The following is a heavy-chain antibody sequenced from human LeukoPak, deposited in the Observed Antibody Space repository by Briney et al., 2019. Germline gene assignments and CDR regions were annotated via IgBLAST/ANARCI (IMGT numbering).Heavy chain of an antibody. Sequence: PGGSLRLSCAASGFTFSSYAMNWVRQAPGKGLERVSTISDSGGSAYYADSVKGRFTISRDNSRNTLYLQMNSLRAEDTAVYYCAKATGYNYGYFDYWGQGTLLTVSS. CDR2: ISDSGGSA. CDR1: GFTFSSYA. J-gene: IGHJ4*02. CDR3: AKATGYNYGYFDY. D-gene: IGHD5-18*01. V-gene: IGHV3-23*01.